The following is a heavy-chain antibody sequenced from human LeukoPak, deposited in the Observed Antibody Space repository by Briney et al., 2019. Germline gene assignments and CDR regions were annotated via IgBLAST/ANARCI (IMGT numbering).Heavy chain of an antibody. J-gene: IGHJ2*01. Sequence: SETLSLTCTVSGGSISSYYWSWIRQPPGKGLEWIGYIYYSGSTNYNPSLKSRVTISVDTSKNQFSLKLSSVTAADTAVYYCARVSILTYYDSSGYWYFDLWGRGTLVTVSS. CDR1: GGSISSYY. CDR3: ARVSILTYYDSSGYWYFDL. V-gene: IGHV4-59*01. CDR2: IYYSGST. D-gene: IGHD3-22*01.